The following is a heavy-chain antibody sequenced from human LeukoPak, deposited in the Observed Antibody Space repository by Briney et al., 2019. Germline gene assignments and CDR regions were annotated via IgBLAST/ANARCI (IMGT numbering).Heavy chain of an antibody. CDR1: GYTFTSYG. Sequence: GASVKVSCKASGYTFTSYGISWVRQAPGQGLEWMGWISAYNGNTNYAQKLQGRVTMTTVTSTSTAYMELRSLRSDDTAVYYCARPIVAAGSNWFDPWGQGTLVTVSS. CDR2: ISAYNGNT. J-gene: IGHJ5*02. V-gene: IGHV1-18*01. CDR3: ARPIVAAGSNWFDP. D-gene: IGHD6-13*01.